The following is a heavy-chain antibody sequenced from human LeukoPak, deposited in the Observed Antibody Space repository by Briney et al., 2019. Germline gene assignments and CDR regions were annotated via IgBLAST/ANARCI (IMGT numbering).Heavy chain of an antibody. J-gene: IGHJ5*02. V-gene: IGHV1-8*03. CDR2: LNPKNGNT. CDR3: ARMTVSGRDNWFDP. D-gene: IGHD6-19*01. Sequence: ASVKVSCKASGYTFTTYDINWVRQATGQGLEWMGWLNPKNGNTGYAQKFQGRVIITRNTSINTAYMVLSSLRSEGTAVYYCARMTVSGRDNWFDPWGQGTLVTVSS. CDR1: GYTFTTYD.